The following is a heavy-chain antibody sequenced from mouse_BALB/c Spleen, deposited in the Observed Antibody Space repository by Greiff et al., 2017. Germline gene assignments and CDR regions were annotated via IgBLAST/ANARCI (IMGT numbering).Heavy chain of an antibody. Sequence: VQVVESGPGLVAPSQSLSITCTVSGFSLTSYGVHWVRQPPGKGLEWLGVIWAGGSTNYNSALMSRLSISKDNSKSQVFLKMNSLQTDDTAMYYCARENYGYDGGFAYWGQGTLVTVSA. CDR3: ARENYGYDGGFAY. CDR2: IWAGGST. J-gene: IGHJ3*01. V-gene: IGHV2-9*02. CDR1: GFSLTSYG. D-gene: IGHD2-2*01.